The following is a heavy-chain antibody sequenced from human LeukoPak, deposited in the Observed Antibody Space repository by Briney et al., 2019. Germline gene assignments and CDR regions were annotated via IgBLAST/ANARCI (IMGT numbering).Heavy chain of an antibody. V-gene: IGHV1-46*01. Sequence: GASVKVSCKASGYTFTSYYMHWVRRAPGEGLEWMGIINPSGGSTSYAQKFQGRVTMTRDMSTSTVYMELSSLRSEDTAVYYCARATWLPWEVYFDYWGQGTLVTVSS. CDR3: ARATWLPWEVYFDY. D-gene: IGHD5-24*01. CDR1: GYTFTSYY. J-gene: IGHJ4*02. CDR2: INPSGGST.